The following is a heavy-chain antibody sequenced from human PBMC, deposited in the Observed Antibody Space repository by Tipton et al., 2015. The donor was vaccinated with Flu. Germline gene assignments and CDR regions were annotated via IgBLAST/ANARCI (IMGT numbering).Heavy chain of an antibody. D-gene: IGHD4-11*01. J-gene: IGHJ6*02. CDR1: GGSVSPYY. V-gene: IGHV4-59*02. CDR2: IYYRGTT. Sequence: TLSLTCIVSGGSVSPYYWNWVRQSPGKGLEWIGYIYYRGTTGYNPSLKSRVTISVDTSKNQVSLKLTSVTAADTAVYYCARDLVQDYRDQYFGMDVWGQGTTVTVFS. CDR3: ARDLVQDYRDQYFGMDV.